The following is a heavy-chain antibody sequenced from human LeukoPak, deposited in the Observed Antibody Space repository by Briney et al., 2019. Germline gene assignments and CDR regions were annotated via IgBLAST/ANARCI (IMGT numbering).Heavy chain of an antibody. J-gene: IGHJ6*03. Sequence: SVKVSCKASGGTFSSYAISWVRQAPGQGLEWMGGIIPIFGTANYARKFQGRVTITTDESTSTAYMELSSLRSEDTAVYYCARDIGPPYSGYDYRAYYMDVWGKGTTVTVSS. CDR3: ARDIGPPYSGYDYRAYYMDV. CDR2: IIPIFGTA. CDR1: GGTFSSYA. D-gene: IGHD5-12*01. V-gene: IGHV1-69*05.